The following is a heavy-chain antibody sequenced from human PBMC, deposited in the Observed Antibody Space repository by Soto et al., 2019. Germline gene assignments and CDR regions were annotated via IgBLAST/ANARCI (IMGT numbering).Heavy chain of an antibody. CDR2: IIPIFGTA. D-gene: IGHD6-19*01. V-gene: IGHV1-69*12. CDR1: GGTFSSYA. Sequence: QVQLVQSGAEVKKPGSSVKVSCKASGGTFSSYAISWVRQAPGQGLEWMGGIIPIFGTANYAQKFQGRGTITAAESTSTAYRELSSLRSEDTAVYYCARDVSFSGWYHEYYYGMDVWGQGTTVTVSS. CDR3: ARDVSFSGWYHEYYYGMDV. J-gene: IGHJ6*02.